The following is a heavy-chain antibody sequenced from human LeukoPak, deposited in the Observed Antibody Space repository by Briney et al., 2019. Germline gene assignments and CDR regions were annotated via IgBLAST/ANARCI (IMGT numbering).Heavy chain of an antibody. D-gene: IGHD3-22*01. CDR2: IYDSGST. CDR1: GASIRSGDYY. V-gene: IGHV4-30-4*01. CDR3: ARRDYYDSTGYYFN. Sequence: PSQTLSLTCTVSGASIRSGDYYWSWIRQPPGKGLEWIGYIYDSGSTYYNPSLKSRVTMSVDKSKNQFSLKLSSVTAADTAVYYCARRDYYDSTGYYFNWGQGTLVTVSS. J-gene: IGHJ4*02.